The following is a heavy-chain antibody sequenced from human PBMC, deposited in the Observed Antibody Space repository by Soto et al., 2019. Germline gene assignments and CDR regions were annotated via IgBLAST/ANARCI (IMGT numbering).Heavy chain of an antibody. CDR1: GYSISSSNW. V-gene: IGHV4-28*01. J-gene: IGHJ3*02. CDR2: LYYSGST. Sequence: QVQLQESGPGLVKPSDTLSLTCAVSGYSISSSNWWGWIRQPPGKGLEWIGYLYYSGSTYYNPSPKSRVTMSVDTSKIHFSLKPSSLSAVDTVVYYCSRNNGAINAFDIWGQGTMVSVSS. CDR3: SRNNGAINAFDI.